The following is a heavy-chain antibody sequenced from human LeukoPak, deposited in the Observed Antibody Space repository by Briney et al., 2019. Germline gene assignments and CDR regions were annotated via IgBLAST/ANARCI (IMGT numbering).Heavy chain of an antibody. Sequence: GGSLRLSCAASGFTFSNYAMSWVRQAPGKGLEWVSVISGSDDSTYYANSVKGRFTISRDNSKNTLYLQMNSLRAEDTAVYYYAKAPVGTTTGGHHFHYWGQGTLVTVSS. V-gene: IGHV3-23*01. CDR2: ISGSDDST. CDR3: AKAPVGTTTGGHHFHY. J-gene: IGHJ4*02. CDR1: GFTFSNYA. D-gene: IGHD1-1*01.